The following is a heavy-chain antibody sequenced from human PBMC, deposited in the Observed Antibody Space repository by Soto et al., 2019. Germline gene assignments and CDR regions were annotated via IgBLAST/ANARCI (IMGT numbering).Heavy chain of an antibody. CDR1: GFTFSSYA. CDR3: ASDYYDFWSGYYGMDV. V-gene: IGHV3-23*01. Sequence: GESLKISCAASGFTFSSYAMSWVRQAPGKGLEWVSAISGSGGSTYYADSVKGRFTISRDNSKNTLYLQMNSLRAEDTAVYYCASDYYDFWSGYYGMDVWGQGTTVTVSS. CDR2: ISGSGGST. J-gene: IGHJ6*02. D-gene: IGHD3-3*01.